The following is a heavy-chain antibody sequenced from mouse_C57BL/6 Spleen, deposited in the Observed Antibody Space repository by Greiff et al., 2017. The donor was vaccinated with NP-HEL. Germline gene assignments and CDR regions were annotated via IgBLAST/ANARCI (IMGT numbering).Heavy chain of an antibody. V-gene: IGHV1-9*01. J-gene: IGHJ3*01. Sequence: QVQLQQSGAELMKPGASVKLSCKATGYTFTGYWIEWVKQRPGHGLEWIGEILPGSGNTNYNEKLKGKATFTADTSSNTAYMQLSSLTTEDSAIYYCARSGLLRAWFAYWGQGTLVTVSA. CDR1: GYTFTGYW. CDR3: ARSGLLRAWFAY. D-gene: IGHD1-1*01. CDR2: ILPGSGNT.